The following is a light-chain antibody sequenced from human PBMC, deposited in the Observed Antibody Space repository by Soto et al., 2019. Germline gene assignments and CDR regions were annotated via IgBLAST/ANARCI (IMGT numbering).Light chain of an antibody. CDR2: ATF. CDR1: QAIRYD. J-gene: IGKJ1*01. Sequence: DRQMTKSPSSLSASVGDRVTITCRASQAIRYDLGWYQQKPGTAPKRLIYATFTLQSGVPSRFSGSGSGTEFTLTINILHPEDFATYYCLQYSRNPRTFGQGTKVDI. V-gene: IGKV1-17*01. CDR3: LQYSRNPRT.